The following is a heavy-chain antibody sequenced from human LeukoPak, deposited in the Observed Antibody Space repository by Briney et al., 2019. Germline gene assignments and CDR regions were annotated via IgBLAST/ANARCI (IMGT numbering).Heavy chain of an antibody. V-gene: IGHV4-59*01. D-gene: IGHD3-10*01. J-gene: IGHJ4*02. CDR2: IFYNGNT. CDR3: ARDTRGSGYFDY. CDR1: GGSISNYY. Sequence: PSETLSLTCTVSGGSISNYYWSWIRQSPGKGLEWIAYIFYNGNTNYNPSLKSRVTISVDTSKNQFSLKLSSVTAADTAVYYCARDTRGSGYFDYWGQGTLATVSS.